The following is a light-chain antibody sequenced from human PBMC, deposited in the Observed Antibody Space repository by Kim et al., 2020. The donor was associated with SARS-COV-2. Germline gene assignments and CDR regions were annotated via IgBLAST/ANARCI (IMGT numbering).Light chain of an antibody. Sequence: EIVLTQSPATLSLSPGERATLSCRASQSVSSYLAWYQQKPGQAPRLLIYDASNRATGIPARFSGSGSGTDFTLTISSLQPEDFAVYYCQQRSIWLPWKVGQGNKVDFK. J-gene: IGKJ1*01. CDR1: QSVSSY. V-gene: IGKV3-11*01. CDR2: DAS. CDR3: QQRSIWLPWK.